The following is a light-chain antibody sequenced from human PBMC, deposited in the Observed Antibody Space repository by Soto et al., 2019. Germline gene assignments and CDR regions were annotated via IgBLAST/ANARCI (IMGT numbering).Light chain of an antibody. V-gene: IGKV3-20*01. CDR2: GAS. Sequence: ESVWTQSPGTLSLSPGERATLSCRASQSLSSYLAWYQQKPGQAPRLLIYGASSRATGITDRFSGSGSGTDFTLTISRLEPEDFAVYYCRQYGSSPSYTFGQGTTLEIK. J-gene: IGKJ2*01. CDR3: RQYGSSPSYT. CDR1: QSLSSY.